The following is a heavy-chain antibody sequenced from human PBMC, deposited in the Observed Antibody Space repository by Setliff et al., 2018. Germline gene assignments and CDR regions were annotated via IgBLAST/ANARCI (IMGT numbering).Heavy chain of an antibody. CDR3: ARDVWGAGTGWFDP. CDR2: IYTGGST. J-gene: IGHJ5*02. CDR1: GVSVSRHY. Sequence: PSETLSLTCIVSGVSVSRHYWSWIRQPPGKTLEWIGHIYTGGSTTYNPSLKSRVTLSLDTSKNHLSLNLTSVTAADTAVYYCARDVWGAGTGWFDPWALGILVTVSS. D-gene: IGHD1-1*01. V-gene: IGHV4-4*08.